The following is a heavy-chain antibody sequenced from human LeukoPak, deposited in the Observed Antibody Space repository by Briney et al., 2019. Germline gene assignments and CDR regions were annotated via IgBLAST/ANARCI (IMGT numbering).Heavy chain of an antibody. CDR1: GGSFSGYY. CDR3: ARAARDDWVDP. J-gene: IGHJ5*02. V-gene: IGHV4-34*01. Sequence: SETLSLTCAVYGGSFSGYYWSWIRQPPGKGLGWIGEINHSGRTNYNPSLKSRVTISVDTSKNQFSLKLSSVTAADTAVYYCARAARDDWVDPWGQGTLVTVSS. CDR2: INHSGRT.